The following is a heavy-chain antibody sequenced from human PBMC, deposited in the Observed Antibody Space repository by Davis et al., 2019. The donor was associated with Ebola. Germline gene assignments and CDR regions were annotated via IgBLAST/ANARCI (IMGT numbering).Heavy chain of an antibody. Sequence: MPSETLSLTCTVSGGSVSSRSYYWSWIRQPPGKGLEWIGEINHSGSTRYNPPLKSRVIMSLDMSKNQFSLKLTSVTAADTAVYYCARSPFPGGIDYWGQGTLVTVSS. CDR1: GGSVSSRSYY. J-gene: IGHJ4*02. CDR2: INHSGST. CDR3: ARSPFPGGIDY. V-gene: IGHV4-61*01. D-gene: IGHD2/OR15-2a*01.